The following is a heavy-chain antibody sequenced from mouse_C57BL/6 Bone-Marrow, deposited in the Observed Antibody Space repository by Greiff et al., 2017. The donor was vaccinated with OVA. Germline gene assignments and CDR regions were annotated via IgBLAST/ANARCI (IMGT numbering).Heavy chain of an antibody. D-gene: IGHD1-1*01. CDR2: INPGSGGT. Sequence: QVQLQQSGAELVRPGTSVKVSCKASGYAFTNYLIEWVKQRPGQGLEWIGVINPGSGGTNYNEKFKGKATLTADKSSSTAYMQLSSLISEDSPVYFCARFYMTTVVAPLDYWGQGTTLTVSS. V-gene: IGHV1-54*01. CDR1: GYAFTNYL. J-gene: IGHJ2*01. CDR3: ARFYMTTVVAPLDY.